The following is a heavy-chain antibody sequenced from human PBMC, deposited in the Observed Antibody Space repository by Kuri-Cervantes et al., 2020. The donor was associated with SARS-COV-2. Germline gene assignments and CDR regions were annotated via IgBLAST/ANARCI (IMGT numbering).Heavy chain of an antibody. CDR3: ARGHIGVVPSPFLGLGPHSYYYHTDV. CDR2: INHSGGT. CDR1: GASLNTYS. Sequence: SETLSLTCAVFGASLNTYSWSWIRQPPGKGLEWIGEINHSGGTKYKASLKGRVSISVDASKNQISLKLTSATAADAAVYYCARGHIGVVPSPFLGLGPHSYYYHTDVWGQGTTVTVSS. J-gene: IGHJ6*02. V-gene: IGHV4-34*01. D-gene: IGHD2-2*01.